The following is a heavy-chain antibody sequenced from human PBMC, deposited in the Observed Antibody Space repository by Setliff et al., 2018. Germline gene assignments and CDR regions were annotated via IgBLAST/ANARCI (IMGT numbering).Heavy chain of an antibody. J-gene: IGHJ6*02. D-gene: IGHD5-18*01. CDR2: IYHNGNT. Sequence: KSSETLSLTCTVSGGSISPYFWSWVRQPPGKGLEWIGYIYHNGNTNFNPSLKTRVTMSVDTSKNQFALSLKAVTAADTAVYYCVRDRTAYSYGLDVWGQGTTVTVSS. CDR3: VRDRTAYSYGLDV. CDR1: GGSISPYF. V-gene: IGHV4-59*01.